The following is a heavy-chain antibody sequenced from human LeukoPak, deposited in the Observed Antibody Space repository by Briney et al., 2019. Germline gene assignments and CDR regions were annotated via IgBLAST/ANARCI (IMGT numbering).Heavy chain of an antibody. CDR1: GFTFSSYA. J-gene: IGHJ5*02. Sequence: GGSLRLSCAASGFTFSSYAMSWVRQAPGKGLEWVSAISGSGGSTYYADSVKGRFTNSRDNSKNTLYLQMNSLRAEDTAVYYCAKDAYYDILTGYWRWFDPWGQGTLVTVSS. CDR2: ISGSGGST. CDR3: AKDAYYDILTGYWRWFDP. D-gene: IGHD3-9*01. V-gene: IGHV3-23*01.